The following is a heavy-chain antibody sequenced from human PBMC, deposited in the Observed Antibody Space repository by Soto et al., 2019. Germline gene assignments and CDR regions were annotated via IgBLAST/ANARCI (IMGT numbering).Heavy chain of an antibody. CDR2: IYPGDSDT. CDR3: ATGITMVRGVGIYYGMDV. CDR1: GYSFTSYW. Sequence: GDSLKISFKGSGYSFTSYWIGWVRQMPGKGLEWMGIIYPGDSDTRYSPSFQGQATISADKSISTAYLQWSSLKASDTAMYYCATGITMVRGVGIYYGMDVWGQGTTVTVSS. J-gene: IGHJ6*02. D-gene: IGHD3-10*01. V-gene: IGHV5-51*01.